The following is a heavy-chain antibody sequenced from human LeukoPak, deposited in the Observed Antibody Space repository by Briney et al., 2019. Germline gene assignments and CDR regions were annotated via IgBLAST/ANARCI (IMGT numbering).Heavy chain of an antibody. Sequence: GGSLRPSCAASGFSGSSNYMSWVRQVPGKGLEWVSVIYSGGSTYYADSVKGRFTISRDYSKNTLLLQMNSLRGDDTAVYYCTRGETNPFDYWGQGILVTVSS. CDR1: GFSGSSNY. V-gene: IGHV3-66*01. J-gene: IGHJ4*02. CDR2: IYSGGST. CDR3: TRGETNPFDY.